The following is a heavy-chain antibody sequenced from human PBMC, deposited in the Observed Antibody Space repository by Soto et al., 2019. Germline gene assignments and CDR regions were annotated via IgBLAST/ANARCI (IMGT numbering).Heavy chain of an antibody. V-gene: IGHV4-31*03. Sequence: SETLSLTCTVSGGSISSGGYYWSWIRQHPGKGLEWIGYIYYSGSTYYNPSLKGRVTISVDTSKNQFSLKLSSVTAADTAVYYCARAHIAARVGDAFDIWGQGTMVTVSS. CDR3: ARAHIAARVGDAFDI. D-gene: IGHD6-6*01. CDR1: GGSISSGGYY. J-gene: IGHJ3*02. CDR2: IYYSGST.